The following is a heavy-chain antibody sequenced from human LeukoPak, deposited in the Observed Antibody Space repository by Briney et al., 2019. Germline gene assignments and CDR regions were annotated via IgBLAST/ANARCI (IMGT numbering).Heavy chain of an antibody. CDR3: ARGVGAYYYDSSGYYPHYYYYMDV. V-gene: IGHV1-8*01. CDR2: MNPNSGNT. Sequence: EASVKVSCKASGYTFTSYDINWVRQATGQGLEWMGWMNPNSGNTGYAQKFQGRVTMTRNTSISTAYMELSSLRSEDTAVYYCARGVGAYYYDSSGYYPHYYYYMDVWGKGTTVTISS. CDR1: GYTFTSYD. J-gene: IGHJ6*03. D-gene: IGHD3-22*01.